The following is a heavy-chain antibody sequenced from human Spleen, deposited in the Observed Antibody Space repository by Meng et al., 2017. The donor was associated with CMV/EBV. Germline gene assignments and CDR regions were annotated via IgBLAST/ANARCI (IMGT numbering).Heavy chain of an antibody. J-gene: IGHJ4*02. D-gene: IGHD4-11*01. CDR2: IIPILGMA. V-gene: IGHV1-69*02. CDR1: GGTFSSDT. Sequence: SGGTFSSDTITWVRQAPGQGLEWMGRIIPILGMANYAQKFQGRVTITADKSTSTAYMELSSLRSEDTAVYYCARGGDYSNYWYYFDYWGQGTLVTVSS. CDR3: ARGGDYSNYWYYFDY.